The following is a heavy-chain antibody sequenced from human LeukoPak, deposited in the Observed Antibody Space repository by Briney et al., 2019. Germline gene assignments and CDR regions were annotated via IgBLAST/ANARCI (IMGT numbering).Heavy chain of an antibody. J-gene: IGHJ4*02. V-gene: IGHV3-21*01. Sequence: GGSLRLSCAASGFTFSSYSMNWVRQAPGKGLEWVSSISSSSSYIYYADSVKGRFTISRDNAKNSLYLQMNSLRAEDTAVYYCARDEGYCSGGSCYSDATHYWGQGTLVTVSS. CDR1: GFTFSSYS. CDR2: ISSSSSYI. D-gene: IGHD2-15*01. CDR3: ARDEGYCSGGSCYSDATHY.